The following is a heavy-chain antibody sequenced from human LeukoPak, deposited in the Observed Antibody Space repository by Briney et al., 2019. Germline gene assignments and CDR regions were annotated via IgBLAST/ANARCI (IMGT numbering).Heavy chain of an antibody. J-gene: IGHJ4*02. CDR1: GFTLSSYG. V-gene: IGHV3-30*02. CDR2: IRNDGSTK. D-gene: IGHD2-21*02. Sequence: GGSLRLSCAASGFTLSSYGMHWVRQAPGKGLEWVAFIRNDGSTKYYADFVKGRFTISRDNSKNTLYLQMNSLRAEDTAVYYCAKGGDIVVVTSTPFDYWGQGTLVTVSS. CDR3: AKGGDIVVVTSTPFDY.